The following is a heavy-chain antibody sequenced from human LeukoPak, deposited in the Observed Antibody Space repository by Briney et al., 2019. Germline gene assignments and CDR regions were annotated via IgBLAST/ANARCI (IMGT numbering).Heavy chain of an antibody. CDR1: GYTLSSNV. CDR3: SRDCRRGGSCYWGRAE. CDR2: SVPIFYRA. V-gene: IGHV1-69*13. Sequence: SVKVSCKASGYTLSSNVISWVREAPGQELDWRGGSVPIFYRANYAQQFQGRVTITADESPGPAYMDLKSLKSEDTAVYCCSRDCRRGGSCYWGRAEWGQGTLVTVCS. J-gene: IGHJ4*02. D-gene: IGHD2-15*01.